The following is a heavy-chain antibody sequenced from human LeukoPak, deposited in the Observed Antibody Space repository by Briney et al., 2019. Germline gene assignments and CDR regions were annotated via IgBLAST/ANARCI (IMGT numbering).Heavy chain of an antibody. Sequence: PSETLSLTCTVSGVSISTSRYYWGWIRQPPGKGLEWIGNIYYTGPTYYNASLESRVTISVDTSKNQFSLKLSSVTAADTAVYYCARVSSSWYQDWYFDLWGRGTLVTVSS. CDR1: GVSISTSRYY. CDR3: ARVSSSWYQDWYFDL. D-gene: IGHD6-13*01. J-gene: IGHJ2*01. V-gene: IGHV4-39*07. CDR2: IYYTGPT.